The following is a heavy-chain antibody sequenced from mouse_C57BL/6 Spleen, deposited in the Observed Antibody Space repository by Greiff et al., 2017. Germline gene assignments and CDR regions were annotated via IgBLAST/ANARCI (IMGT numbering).Heavy chain of an antibody. Sequence: EVKLVESGGGLVQPKGSLKLSCAASGFTFNTYAMHWVRQAPGKGLEWVARIRSKSSNYATYYADSVKARFTTSREDSKSMLYLQMNNLKTEDTAMYYCVRDGRAPYFDYWGQGTTLTVSS. J-gene: IGHJ2*01. CDR3: VRDGRAPYFDY. D-gene: IGHD3-1*01. CDR2: IRSKSSNYAT. V-gene: IGHV10-3*01. CDR1: GFTFNTYA.